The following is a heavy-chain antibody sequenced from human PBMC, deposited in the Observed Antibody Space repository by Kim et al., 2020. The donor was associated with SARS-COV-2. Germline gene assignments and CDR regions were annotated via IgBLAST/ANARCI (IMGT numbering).Heavy chain of an antibody. J-gene: IGHJ4*02. V-gene: IGHV1-8*01. Sequence: ASVKVSCKASGYTFTSYDINWVRQATGKGLEWVGWMNPNSGNTGYAQKFQGRVSMTRDTSISTAYMELSSLRSEDTAVYYCVREGIVVVVAAISGFDYWGQGTLVTVSS. D-gene: IGHD2-15*01. CDR2: MNPNSGNT. CDR3: VREGIVVVVAAISGFDY. CDR1: GYTFTSYD.